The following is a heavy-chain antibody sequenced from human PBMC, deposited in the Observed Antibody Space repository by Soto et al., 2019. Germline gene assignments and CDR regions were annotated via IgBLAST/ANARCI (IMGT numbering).Heavy chain of an antibody. CDR1: GGSISSYY. V-gene: IGHV4-59*08. J-gene: IGHJ5*02. CDR2: IYYSGST. D-gene: IGHD1-26*01. Sequence: SETLSLTCTVSGGSISSYYWSWIRQPPGKGLEWIGYIYYSGSTNYNPSLKSRVTISVDTSKNQFSLKLSSVTAADTAVYYCARLVTVGATRWFDPWGQGTLVTVSS. CDR3: ARLVTVGATRWFDP.